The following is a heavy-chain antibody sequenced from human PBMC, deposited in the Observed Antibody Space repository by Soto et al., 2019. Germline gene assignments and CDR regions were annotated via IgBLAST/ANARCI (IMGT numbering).Heavy chain of an antibody. J-gene: IGHJ6*02. V-gene: IGHV4-34*01. CDR3: ALIGGNDAPGYYYYYGMDV. CDR1: GGSFSGYY. CDR2: INHSGST. Sequence: PSETLSLTCAVYGGSFSGYYWSWIRQPPGKGLEWIGEINHSGSTNYNPSLKSRVTISVDTSKNQFSLKLSSVTAADTAVYYCALIGGNDAPGYYYYYGMDVWGQGTTVT. D-gene: IGHD1-1*01.